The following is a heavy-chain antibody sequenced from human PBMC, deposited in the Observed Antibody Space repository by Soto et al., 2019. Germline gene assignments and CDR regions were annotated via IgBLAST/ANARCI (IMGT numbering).Heavy chain of an antibody. CDR2: IWYDGSYR. V-gene: IGHV3-33*01. CDR1: GFTFNTYG. Sequence: QVQLVQSGGGVVQSGRSLRLSCISSGFTFNTYGMFWARQAPGTGLEWVAGIWYDGSYRYYVDSVKGRFPVSRDNSKNTVYLEMNNLRAEDTAVYYCARISGSGHLGWFDPLGQGNLVTVSS. J-gene: IGHJ5*02. CDR3: ARISGSGHLGWFDP. D-gene: IGHD3-10*01.